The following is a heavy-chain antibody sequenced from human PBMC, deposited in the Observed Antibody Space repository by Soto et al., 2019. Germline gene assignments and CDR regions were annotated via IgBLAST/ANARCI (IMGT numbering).Heavy chain of an antibody. CDR1: GGTFSSYT. CDR2: IIPILGIA. J-gene: IGHJ3*02. CDR3: ATEYYYGSGAFDI. D-gene: IGHD3-10*01. Sequence: QVQLVQSGAEVKKPGSSVKVSCKASGGTFSSYTISWVRQAPGQGLEWMGRIIPILGIANYAQKFQGRVTITADKSTSTAYMELSSLRSEATAVYYCATEYYYGSGAFDIWGQGTMVTVSS. V-gene: IGHV1-69*08.